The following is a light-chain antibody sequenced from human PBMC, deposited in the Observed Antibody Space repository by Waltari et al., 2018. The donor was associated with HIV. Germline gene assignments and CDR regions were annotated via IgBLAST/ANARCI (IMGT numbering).Light chain of an antibody. J-gene: IGKJ3*01. Sequence: DIQMTQSPSSLSASVGDRVTITCPASQSISSYLNWYQQKPGKAPKLLIYAASSLQSGVPSRFSGSGSGTDFTLTISSLQPEDFATYYCQQSYSTFFTFGPGTKVDIK. CDR1: QSISSY. V-gene: IGKV1-39*01. CDR3: QQSYSTFFT. CDR2: AAS.